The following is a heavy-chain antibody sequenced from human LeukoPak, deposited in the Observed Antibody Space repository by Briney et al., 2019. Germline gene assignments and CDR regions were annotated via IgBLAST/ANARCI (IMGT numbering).Heavy chain of an antibody. CDR3: ARDGRPLYCSNTSCHDAFDI. D-gene: IGHD2-2*01. CDR2: ISAYNGNT. Sequence: ASVKVSCKASGYTFTSYGISWVRQAPGQGLEWMGWISAYNGNTNYAQKLQGRVTMTTDTSTSTAYMELRSLRSDDTAVYYCARDGRPLYCSNTSCHDAFDIWGQGTMVTVSS. V-gene: IGHV1-18*01. CDR1: GYTFTSYG. J-gene: IGHJ3*02.